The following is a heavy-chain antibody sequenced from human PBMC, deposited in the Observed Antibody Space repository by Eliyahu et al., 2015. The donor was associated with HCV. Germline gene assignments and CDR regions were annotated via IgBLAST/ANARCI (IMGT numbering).Heavy chain of an antibody. J-gene: IGHJ6*02. V-gene: IGHV1-18*01. CDR3: ARANDYGDYSPDYYYYYGMDV. Sequence: VKVSCKASGYTFTSYGISWVRQAPGQGLEWMGWISAYNGNTNYAQKLQGRVTMTTDTSTSTTYMELRSLRSDDTAVYYCARANDYGDYSPDYYYYYGMDVWGQGTTVTVSS. CDR1: GYTFTSYG. CDR2: ISAYNGNT. D-gene: IGHD4-17*01.